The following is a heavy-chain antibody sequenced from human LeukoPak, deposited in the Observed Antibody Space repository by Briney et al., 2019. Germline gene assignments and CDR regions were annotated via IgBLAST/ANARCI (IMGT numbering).Heavy chain of an antibody. D-gene: IGHD6-13*01. CDR2: IYYSGST. CDR3: AREYSSHSYYFDY. J-gene: IGHJ4*02. CDR1: GGSISGYY. Sequence: PSETLSLTCTVSGGSISGYYWSWIRQPPGKGLEWIGYIYYSGSTNYNPSLKSRVTISVDTSKNQFSLKLSSMTAADTAVYYCAREYSSHSYYFDYWGQGTLVTVSS. V-gene: IGHV4-59*12.